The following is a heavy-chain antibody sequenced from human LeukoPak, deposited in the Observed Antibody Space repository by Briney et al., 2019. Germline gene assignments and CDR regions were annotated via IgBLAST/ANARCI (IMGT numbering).Heavy chain of an antibody. CDR1: GFTFSNYG. D-gene: IGHD6-6*01. Sequence: GGSLRLSCAASGFTFSNYGMHWVRQAPGKGLEWVAVIWYDGSNKYYADSVKGRFTISRDNSKNTLYLQMNSLRAEDTAVYYCARDPGSSAWDHWGQGTLVTVSS. CDR3: ARDPGSSAWDH. CDR2: IWYDGSNK. J-gene: IGHJ4*02. V-gene: IGHV3-33*01.